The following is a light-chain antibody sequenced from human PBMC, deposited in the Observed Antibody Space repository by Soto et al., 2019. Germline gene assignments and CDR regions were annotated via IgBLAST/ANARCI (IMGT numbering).Light chain of an antibody. CDR1: QSVSSN. Sequence: ILMNHSPAKLSVHPRYRVTLSCMASQSVSSNLAWYQQKPGQGPRLLIHGASTRATGIPARFSGSGSGTEFTLTISSLQSEDFAVYYCQQYNYWPPITLGHGTRLEIK. V-gene: IGKV3-15*01. CDR3: QQYNYWPPIT. CDR2: GAS. J-gene: IGKJ5*01.